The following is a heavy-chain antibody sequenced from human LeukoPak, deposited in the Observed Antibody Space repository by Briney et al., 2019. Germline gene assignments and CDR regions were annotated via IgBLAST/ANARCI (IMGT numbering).Heavy chain of an antibody. CDR1: GFTFSSYS. CDR2: ISSSSSYI. Sequence: PGGSLRLSCAASGFTFSSYSMNWVRQAPGKGREWVSSISSSSSYIYYADSVKGRFTISRDNAKNSLYLQMNSLRAEDTAVYYCARDLGIAAAAWGQGTLVTVSS. V-gene: IGHV3-21*01. J-gene: IGHJ5*02. CDR3: ARDLGIAAAA. D-gene: IGHD6-13*01.